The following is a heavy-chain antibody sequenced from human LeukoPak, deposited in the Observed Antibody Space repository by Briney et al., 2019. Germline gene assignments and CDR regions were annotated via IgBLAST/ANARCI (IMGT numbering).Heavy chain of an antibody. V-gene: IGHV3-9*01. CDR3: AKVAGVYDILTGFDY. CDR1: GFNFYDYA. Sequence: GGSLRLSCVVSGFNFYDYAMHWVRQAPGKGLEWGSGISWNSGSIVYADSVKGRFTISRDNAKNSLYLQMNSLRAEDTALYYCAKVAGVYDILTGFDYWGQGTLVTVSS. D-gene: IGHD3-9*01. CDR2: ISWNSGSI. J-gene: IGHJ4*02.